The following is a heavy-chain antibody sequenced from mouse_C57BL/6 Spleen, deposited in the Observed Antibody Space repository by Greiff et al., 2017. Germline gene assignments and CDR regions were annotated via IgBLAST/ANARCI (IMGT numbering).Heavy chain of an antibody. V-gene: IGHV1-75*01. D-gene: IGHD2-3*01. J-gene: IGHJ3*01. CDR2: IFPGSGST. CDR1: GYTFPDYY. CDR3: ARSGDGYYGGFAY. Sequence: QVQLQQSGPELVKPGASVKISCKASGYTFPDYYINWVKQRPGQGLEWIGWIFPGSGSTYYNEKFKGKATLTVDKSSSTAYMLLSSLTSEDSAVDFCARSGDGYYGGFAYWGQGTLVTVSA.